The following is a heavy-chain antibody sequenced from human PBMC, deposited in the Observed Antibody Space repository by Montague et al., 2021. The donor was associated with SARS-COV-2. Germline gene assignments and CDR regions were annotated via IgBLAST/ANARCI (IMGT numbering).Heavy chain of an antibody. CDR2: ISDSGST. CDR3: ARHCSATLPAVY. D-gene: IGHD2-15*01. V-gene: IGHV4-59*08. J-gene: IGHJ4*02. Sequence: SETLSLTCTVSGGSISSFYWSWFRPPPGQGLEWIGYISDSGSTNYNPYLTSRVTMSVDTSKNHFSLKVNSVTAADTAVYYCARHCSATLPAVYWGQGTLVTVSS. CDR1: GGSISSFY.